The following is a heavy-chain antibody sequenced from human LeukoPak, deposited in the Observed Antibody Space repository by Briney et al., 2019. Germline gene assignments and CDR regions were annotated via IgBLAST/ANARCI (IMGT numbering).Heavy chain of an antibody. V-gene: IGHV4-39*07. CDR3: ARGASLAGDY. CDR2: IYYSGST. CDR1: GGSISSSSYY. Sequence: SSETLSLTCTVSGGSISSSSYYWGWIRQPPGKGLEWIGSIYYSGSTYYNPSLKSRVTISVDTSKNQFSLKLSSVTAADTAVHYCARGASLAGDYWGQGTLVTVSS. D-gene: IGHD3-16*02. J-gene: IGHJ4*02.